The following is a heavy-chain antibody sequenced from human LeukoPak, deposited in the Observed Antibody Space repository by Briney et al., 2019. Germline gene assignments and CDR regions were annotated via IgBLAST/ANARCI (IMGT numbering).Heavy chain of an antibody. D-gene: IGHD7-27*01. J-gene: IGHJ4*02. CDR1: GFSLSTSGVG. CDR2: IYWNDDK. Sequence: SGPTLVKPTQTLTLTCTFSGFSLSTSGVGVGWIRQPPGKALEWLALIYWNDDKRYSPSLKSRLTITKDTSKNQVVLTMTNTDPVDTATYYCARQNWGIRPIDYWGQGTLVTVSS. CDR3: ARQNWGIRPIDY. V-gene: IGHV2-5*01.